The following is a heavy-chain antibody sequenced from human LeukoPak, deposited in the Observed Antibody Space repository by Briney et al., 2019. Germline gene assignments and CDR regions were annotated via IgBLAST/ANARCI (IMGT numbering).Heavy chain of an antibody. CDR3: ARGQKYIYGYTVTELGSRYFDY. V-gene: IGHV4-59*01. D-gene: IGHD5-18*01. CDR2: IFYSGRT. Sequence: SETLSLTCSVSGGSISSYYWSWIRQPPGKGLEWIGYIFYSGRTSYNPSLKSRVTISVDTSKNHFSLTLSSVTAADTAVYYCARGQKYIYGYTVTELGSRYFDYWGQGTLVTVSS. CDR1: GGSISSYY. J-gene: IGHJ4*02.